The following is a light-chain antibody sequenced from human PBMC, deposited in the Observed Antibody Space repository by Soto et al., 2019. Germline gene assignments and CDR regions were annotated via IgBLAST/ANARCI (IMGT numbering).Light chain of an antibody. J-gene: IGKJ1*01. CDR3: QQYASSPQT. V-gene: IGKV3-20*01. Sequence: EILLTQSPGALSLSLGERATLSCRASQSVKSAYLAWYQLKPGQAPRLLIYDASTRATGIPDRFSGSGSGTDFTLIINRLEPEDFAVYSCQQYASSPQTFGQGTKV. CDR2: DAS. CDR1: QSVKSAY.